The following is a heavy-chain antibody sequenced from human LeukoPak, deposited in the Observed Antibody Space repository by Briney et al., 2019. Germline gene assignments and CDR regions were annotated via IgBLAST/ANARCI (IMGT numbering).Heavy chain of an antibody. CDR2: IYYSGST. CDR1: GGSISSSSYY. J-gene: IGHJ4*02. Sequence: MSSETLSLTCTVSGGSISSSSYYWGWIRQPPGKGLEWIGSIYYSGSTYYNPSLKSRVTISVDTSKNQFSLKLSSVTAADTAIYYCTRLGSDWYMGIDYWGQGTLVTVSS. D-gene: IGHD6-19*01. CDR3: TRLGSDWYMGIDY. V-gene: IGHV4-39*01.